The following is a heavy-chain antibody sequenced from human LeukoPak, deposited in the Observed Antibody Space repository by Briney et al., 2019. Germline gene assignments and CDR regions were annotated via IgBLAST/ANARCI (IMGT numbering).Heavy chain of an antibody. V-gene: IGHV1-24*01. D-gene: IGHD5-18*01. CDR1: GNTLSDLS. CDR3: VTGFTTMAVDYFDY. CDR2: SDPEDGER. Sequence: VASVKVSCKVSGNTLSDLSIHWLRQPPGKGLEWLGGSDPEDGERIYAQMFQGRVTMTEDTSIDTAYMELSSLRSEDTAVYYCVTGFTTMAVDYFDYWGQGTLVTVSP. J-gene: IGHJ4*02.